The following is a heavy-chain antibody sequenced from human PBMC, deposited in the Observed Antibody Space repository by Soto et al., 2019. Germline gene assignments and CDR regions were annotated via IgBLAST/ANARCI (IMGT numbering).Heavy chain of an antibody. Sequence: QVQLQESGPGLVKPSDTLSLTCAVSGYSISSSNWWGWIRQPPGKGLEWIGYIYYSGSTYYNPSLKSRVXXXVXSSTTQFSLKRSSVTAVDTAVYYCARKNGVLDAFDIWGQGTMVTVSS. V-gene: IGHV4-28*01. CDR3: ARKNGVLDAFDI. CDR1: GYSISSSNW. J-gene: IGHJ3*02. CDR2: IYYSGST. D-gene: IGHD4-17*01.